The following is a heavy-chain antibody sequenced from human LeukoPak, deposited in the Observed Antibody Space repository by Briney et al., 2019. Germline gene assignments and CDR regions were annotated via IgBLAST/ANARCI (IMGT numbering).Heavy chain of an antibody. Sequence: GGSLRLSCAASGFTFSSYGMHWVRQAPGKGLEWVAVISYDGGNKYYADSVKGRFTISRGNSKNTLYLQMNSLRAEDTAVYYCAKVAGFGERQFDYWGQGTLVTVSS. V-gene: IGHV3-30*18. CDR1: GFTFSSYG. J-gene: IGHJ4*02. CDR2: ISYDGGNK. CDR3: AKVAGFGERQFDY. D-gene: IGHD3-10*01.